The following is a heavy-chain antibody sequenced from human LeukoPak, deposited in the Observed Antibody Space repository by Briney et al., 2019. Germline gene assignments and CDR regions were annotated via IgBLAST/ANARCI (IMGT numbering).Heavy chain of an antibody. J-gene: IGHJ6*03. D-gene: IGHD4-17*01. V-gene: IGHV3-53*01. Sequence: GGSLRLSCAASGFTFSSNYMNWVRQAPGKGLEGVSCIYSGGSTYYADSVKGRFTISSDNSKNTPYLQMNSLRAEDTAVYYCAKSYGDYAYYYYYMDVWGKGTTVTLSS. CDR1: GFTFSSNY. CDR3: AKSYGDYAYYYYYMDV. CDR2: IYSGGST.